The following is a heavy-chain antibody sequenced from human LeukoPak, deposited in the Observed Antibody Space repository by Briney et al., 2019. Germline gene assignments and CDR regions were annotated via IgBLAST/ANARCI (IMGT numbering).Heavy chain of an antibody. CDR2: IRYDGSTK. CDR1: GFTLICCG. D-gene: IGHD1-20*01. CDR3: AKGEGITGTVYYFDY. Sequence: GGSLRLSCAASGFTLICCGMHWVRQAPGKGLEWVAFIRYDGSTKYYTDSVKGRFTISRDNSKNTLYLQMNSLRAEDTAVYYCAKGEGITGTVYYFDYWGQGTLVTVSS. J-gene: IGHJ4*02. V-gene: IGHV3-30*02.